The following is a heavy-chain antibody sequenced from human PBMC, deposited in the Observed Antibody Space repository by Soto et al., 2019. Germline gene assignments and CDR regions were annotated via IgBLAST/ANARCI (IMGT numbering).Heavy chain of an antibody. CDR1: GGSISSYY. CDR2: MYSSGST. D-gene: IGHD6-6*01. Sequence: PSETLSLTCTVSGGSISSYYWSWIRQPPGKGLEWIGYMYSSGSTNYNPSLKSRVTISVDTSNNQFSLKLSSVNAADTAVYYCARERRYSSSPHLSYGMDVWGQGTTVTVSS. V-gene: IGHV4-59*01. CDR3: ARERRYSSSPHLSYGMDV. J-gene: IGHJ6*02.